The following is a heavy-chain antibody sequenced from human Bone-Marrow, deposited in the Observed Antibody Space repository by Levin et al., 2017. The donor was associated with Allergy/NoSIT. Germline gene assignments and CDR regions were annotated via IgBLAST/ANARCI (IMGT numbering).Heavy chain of an antibody. CDR1: GYTFSTYA. CDR3: AREDFGWQFDS. CDR2: INAGNGNT. V-gene: IGHV1-3*01. Sequence: GGSLRLSCKASGYTFSTYAIHWVRQAPGQRLEWMGWINAGNGNTRFSQKYQGRVTFTRDTSATTAYMELSSLRSEDTAVYYCAREDFGWQFDSWGQGTLVTVSS. J-gene: IGHJ4*02. D-gene: IGHD6-19*01.